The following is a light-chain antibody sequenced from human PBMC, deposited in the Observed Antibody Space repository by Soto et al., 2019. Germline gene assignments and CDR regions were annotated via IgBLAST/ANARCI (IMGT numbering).Light chain of an antibody. J-gene: IGKJ2*01. Sequence: EIVMTQSPATLSVSPGERATLSCRASQSVSTNLAWYQQKPGQAPRLLMYDASTMATGIPSRFIGSGSGTEFTLPISSLQSEDFAVYSCQQYHNWPPYTFGQGTKLEIK. CDR1: QSVSTN. V-gene: IGKV3-15*01. CDR2: DAS. CDR3: QQYHNWPPYT.